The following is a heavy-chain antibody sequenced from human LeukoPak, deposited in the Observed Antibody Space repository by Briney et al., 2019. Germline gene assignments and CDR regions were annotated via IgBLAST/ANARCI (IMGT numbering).Heavy chain of an antibody. CDR1: GGTFSSHT. V-gene: IGHV1-69*02. D-gene: IGHD4-17*01. CDR2: IIPILGIA. J-gene: IGHJ4*02. Sequence: ASVKVSCKASGGTFSSHTISWVRQAPGQGLEWVGRIIPILGIANYAQKFQGRVTITADKSTSTAYMELSSLRSEDTAVYYCARGGDYGDTIDYWGQGTLVTVSS. CDR3: ARGGDYGDTIDY.